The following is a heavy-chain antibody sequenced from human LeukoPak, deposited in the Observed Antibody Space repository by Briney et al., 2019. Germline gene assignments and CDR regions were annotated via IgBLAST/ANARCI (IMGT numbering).Heavy chain of an antibody. CDR3: ARGVGRLRYCSSTSCSHDY. D-gene: IGHD2-2*01. CDR2: INHSGST. CDR1: GGSFSGYY. V-gene: IGHV4-34*01. Sequence: SETLSLTCAVYGGSFSGYYWSWIRQPPGKGLEWIGEINHSGSTNYNPSLKSRVTISVDTSKNQFSLKLSSVTAADTAVHYCARGVGRLRYCSSTSCSHDYWGQGTLVTVSS. J-gene: IGHJ4*02.